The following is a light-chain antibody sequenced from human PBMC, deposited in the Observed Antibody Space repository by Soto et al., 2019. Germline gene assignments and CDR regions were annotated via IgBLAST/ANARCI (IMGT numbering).Light chain of an antibody. Sequence: EIVLTQSPATLSLSPGERATLSCRASQSVSSYLAWYQQKPGQAPRLLIYDASNRATGIPARFSGSGSGTDFTLTISSLEPEDFAVYCCQQRSNWPPGLTFGGGTKVEIK. CDR1: QSVSSY. J-gene: IGKJ4*01. V-gene: IGKV3-11*01. CDR2: DAS. CDR3: QQRSNWPPGLT.